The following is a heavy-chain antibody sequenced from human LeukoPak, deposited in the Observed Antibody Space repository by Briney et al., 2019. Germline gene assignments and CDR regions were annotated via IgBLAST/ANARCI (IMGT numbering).Heavy chain of an antibody. CDR3: ARLIYCSGGNCNLGYFGY. CDR1: GGSISSSSYY. CDR2: IHHSGST. V-gene: IGHV4-39*07. J-gene: IGHJ4*02. Sequence: SETLSLTCTVSGGSISSSSYYWGWIRQPPGKGLEWIGSIHHSGSTYYNPSLKSRVTISVDTSKNLFSLNMSSVTAAGTAVYYCARLIYCSGGNCNLGYFGYWGQGTLVTVSS. D-gene: IGHD2-15*01.